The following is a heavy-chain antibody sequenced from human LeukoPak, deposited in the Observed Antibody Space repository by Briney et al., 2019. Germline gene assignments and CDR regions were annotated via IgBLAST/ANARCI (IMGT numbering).Heavy chain of an antibody. Sequence: SETLSLTCTVSGGSISSGSYYWSWIRQPAGKGLEWIGRIYTSGSTNYNPSLKSRVTISVDTSKNQFSLKLSSVTAADTAVYYCARDRAHYDFWSGSSSYYYYYMDVRGKGTTVTVSS. CDR3: ARDRAHYDFWSGSSSYYYYYMDV. J-gene: IGHJ6*03. V-gene: IGHV4-61*02. CDR2: IYTSGST. CDR1: GGSISSGSYY. D-gene: IGHD3-3*01.